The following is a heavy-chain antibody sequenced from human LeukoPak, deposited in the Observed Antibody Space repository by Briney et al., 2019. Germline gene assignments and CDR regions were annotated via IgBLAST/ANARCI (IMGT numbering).Heavy chain of an antibody. D-gene: IGHD3-22*01. V-gene: IGHV1-69*05. J-gene: IGHJ3*02. CDR2: IIPIFGKA. CDR1: GGTFSSYA. CDR3: AIETYYYDSSGSLTGAFDI. Sequence: GASVKVSCKASGGTFSSYAISWVRQAPGQGLEWMGGIIPIFGKANYAQKFQGRVTITTDESTSTAYMELSSLRSEDTAVYYCAIETYYYDSSGSLTGAFDIWGQGTMVTVSS.